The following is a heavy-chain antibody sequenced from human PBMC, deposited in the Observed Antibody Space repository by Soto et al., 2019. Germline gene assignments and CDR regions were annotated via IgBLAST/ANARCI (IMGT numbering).Heavy chain of an antibody. CDR3: ARAPVRYYYGSGSYYIFDY. V-gene: IGHV1-69*13. J-gene: IGHJ4*02. CDR2: IIPIFGTA. CDR1: GGTFSSYA. D-gene: IGHD3-10*01. Sequence: SVKVSCKASGGTFSSYAISWVRQAPGQGLEWMGGIIPIFGTANYAQKFQGRVTITADESTSTAYMELSSLRSEDTAVYYCARAPVRYYYGSGSYYIFDYWGQGTPVTVS.